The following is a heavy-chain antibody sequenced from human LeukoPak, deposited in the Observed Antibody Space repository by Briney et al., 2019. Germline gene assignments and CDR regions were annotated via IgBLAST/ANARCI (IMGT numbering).Heavy chain of an antibody. D-gene: IGHD3-22*01. CDR3: TGGRYYDSSAYVF. J-gene: IGHJ4*02. Sequence: GGSLRLSCAASGFTFSGSAMHWVRQASGKGLELVGRIRNKANSYATEYAASVQCRFTISRDDSKNTAYLQMNSLKTEDTAVYYCTGGRYYDSSAYVFWGQGTLVTVSS. CDR2: IRNKANSYAT. V-gene: IGHV3-73*01. CDR1: GFTFSGSA.